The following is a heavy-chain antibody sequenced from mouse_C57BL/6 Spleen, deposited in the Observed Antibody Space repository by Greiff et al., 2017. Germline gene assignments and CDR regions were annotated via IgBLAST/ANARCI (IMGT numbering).Heavy chain of an antibody. CDR2: IYPGDGDT. CDR1: GYAFSSSW. V-gene: IGHV1-82*01. D-gene: IGHD1-1*01. Sequence: QVQLQQSGPELVKPGASVKISCKASGYAFSSSWMNWVKQRPGKGLEWIGRIYPGDGDTNYNGTFKGKATLTADKSSRTAYMQLSSLTSEDSAVYFCARKPPITAVVATDVDYWGQGTTLTVSS. J-gene: IGHJ2*01. CDR3: ARKPPITAVVATDVDY.